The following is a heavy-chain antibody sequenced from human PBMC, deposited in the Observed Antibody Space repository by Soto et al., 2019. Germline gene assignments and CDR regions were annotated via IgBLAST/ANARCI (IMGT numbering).Heavy chain of an antibody. CDR3: SHGYYQYFNS. D-gene: IGHD5-18*01. CDR2: IRSATDGGTT. J-gene: IGHJ4*02. V-gene: IGHV3-15*07. Sequence: AGSLRLSCAVSGVTLTSVWMNWIRQAPGKGPEWVGRIRSATDGGTTDYAAPVKGRFTISRHDSENTLYLQMNSLKSEDTAVYYCSHGYYQYFNSWGQGT. CDR1: GVTLTSVW.